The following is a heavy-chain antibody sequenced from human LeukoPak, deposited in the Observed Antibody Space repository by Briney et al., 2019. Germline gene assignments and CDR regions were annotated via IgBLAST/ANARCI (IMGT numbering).Heavy chain of an antibody. CDR1: GGTFSSYA. Sequence: ASVKVSCEASGGTFSSYAISWVRQAPGQGLEWMGIINPSGGSTSYAQKFQGRVTMTRDTSTSTVYMELSSLRSEDTAVYYCARDGPQRAYYYGSGSSNWFDPWGQGTLVTVSS. V-gene: IGHV1-46*01. CDR2: INPSGGST. CDR3: ARDGPQRAYYYGSGSSNWFDP. J-gene: IGHJ5*02. D-gene: IGHD3-10*01.